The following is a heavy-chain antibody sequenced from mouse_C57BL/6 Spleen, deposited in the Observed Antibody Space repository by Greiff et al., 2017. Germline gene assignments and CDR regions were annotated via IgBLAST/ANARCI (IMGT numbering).Heavy chain of an antibody. V-gene: IGHV1-39*01. CDR2: INPNYGTT. CDR3: ARSEAAQATGFDY. J-gene: IGHJ2*01. D-gene: IGHD3-2*02. CDR1: GYSFTDYN. Sequence: VQLKESGPELVKPGASVKISCKASGYSFTDYNMNWVKQSNGKSLEWIGVINPNYGTTSYNQKFKGKATLTVDQSSSTAYMQLNSLTSEDSAVXYGARSEAAQATGFDYRGQGTTLTVSS.